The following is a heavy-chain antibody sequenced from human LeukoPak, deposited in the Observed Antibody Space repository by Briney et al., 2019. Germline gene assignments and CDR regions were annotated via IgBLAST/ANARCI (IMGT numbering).Heavy chain of an antibody. J-gene: IGHJ4*02. CDR2: TSGSGVNS. V-gene: IGHV3-23*01. CDR3: AKEYSGYDFDY. Sequence: GGSLGLSCAASGFTLRSYDMSWVRQAPGKGLEWVAATSGSGVNSYYADSVRGRFTISRDNSQNTLYLQMDSLRAEDTALYYCAKEYSGYDFDYWGQGTLVTVSS. CDR1: GFTLRSYD. D-gene: IGHD5-12*01.